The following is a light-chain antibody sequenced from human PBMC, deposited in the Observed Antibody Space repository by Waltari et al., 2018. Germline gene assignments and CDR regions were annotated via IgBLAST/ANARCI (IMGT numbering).Light chain of an antibody. V-gene: IGLV2-14*01. CDR3: SSYTSSSTPV. CDR2: EVS. J-gene: IGLJ2*01. CDR1: SSDVGGYNY. Sequence: QSALTQPASVSGSPGQSITISCTGTSSDVGGYNYVSWYQQHPGKAPKLMIYEVSNRPSGVYNRFAGAKSGNTASLTISGIQAEDEADYYCSSYTSSSTPVFGGGTKLTVL.